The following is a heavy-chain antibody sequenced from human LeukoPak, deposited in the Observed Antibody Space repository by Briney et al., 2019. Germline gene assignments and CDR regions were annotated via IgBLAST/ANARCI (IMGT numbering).Heavy chain of an antibody. CDR2: ISATGGTT. Sequence: GGSLRLSCAASGFTFDDYGMSWVRQAPGKGLEWVSAISATGGTTYYADSVKGRFTISRDNSKNTLYLQMNSLRAEDTAIYYCAKNGDRGAYCSGGSCYPYYYYYIDVWGKGTTVTISS. CDR3: AKNGDRGAYCSGGSCYPYYYYYIDV. D-gene: IGHD2-15*01. J-gene: IGHJ6*03. V-gene: IGHV3-23*01. CDR1: GFTFDDYG.